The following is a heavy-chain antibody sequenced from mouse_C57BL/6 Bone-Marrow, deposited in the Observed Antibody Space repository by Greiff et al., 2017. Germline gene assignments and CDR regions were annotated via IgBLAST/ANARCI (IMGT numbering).Heavy chain of an antibody. CDR1: GYTFTDYY. CDR3: ARMRNYYGSRRSEDYAMDY. D-gene: IGHD1-1*01. Sequence: EVQLQQSGPELVKPGASVKISCKASGYTFTDYYMNWVKQSHGKSLEWIGDINPNNGGTSYNQKFKGKATLTVDKSSSTAYMELRSLTSEDSAVYYCARMRNYYGSRRSEDYAMDYWGQGTSVTVSS. V-gene: IGHV1-26*01. CDR2: INPNNGGT. J-gene: IGHJ4*01.